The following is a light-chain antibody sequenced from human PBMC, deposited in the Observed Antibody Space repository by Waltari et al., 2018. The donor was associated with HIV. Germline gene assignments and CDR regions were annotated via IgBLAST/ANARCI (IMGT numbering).Light chain of an antibody. J-gene: IGLJ1*01. CDR3: CSYAGSSTFFYV. V-gene: IGLV2-23*02. Sequence: QSALTPPASASGSPGQSTTISCTGTTSDVGSHNLVSWYQQHPGKAPKLMIYEVSRRPSGVSNRFSGSKSGNTASLTISGLQAEDEADYYCCSYAGSSTFFYVFGTGTKVTVL. CDR1: TSDVGSHNL. CDR2: EVS.